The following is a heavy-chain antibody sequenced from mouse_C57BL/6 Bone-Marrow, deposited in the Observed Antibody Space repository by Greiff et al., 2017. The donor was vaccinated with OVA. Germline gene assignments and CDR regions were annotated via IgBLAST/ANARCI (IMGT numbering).Heavy chain of an antibody. J-gene: IGHJ2*01. CDR2: IDPENGDT. V-gene: IGHV14-4*01. Sequence: EVQLQQSGAELVRPGASVKLSCTASGFNIKDDYMHWVKQRPEQGLEWIGWIDPENGDTEYASKFQGKATITADTSSNTAYLQLSSLTSEDTAVYSCTLYDYDASYFDYWGQGTTLTVSS. CDR1: GFNIKDDY. D-gene: IGHD2-4*01. CDR3: TLYDYDASYFDY.